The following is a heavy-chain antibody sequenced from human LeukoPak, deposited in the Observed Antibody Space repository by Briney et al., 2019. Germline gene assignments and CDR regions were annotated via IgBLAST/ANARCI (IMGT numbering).Heavy chain of an antibody. D-gene: IGHD3-22*01. CDR3: AKVYYDSSGYDYLTGG. Sequence: PGGSLRLSCAASGFTFDDYAMHWVRQAPGKGLEWVSLISGDGGSTYYADSVKGRFTISRDNSKNSLYLQMNSLRTEDTALYYCAKVYYDSSGYDYLTGGWGQGTLVTVSS. CDR2: ISGDGGST. V-gene: IGHV3-43*02. CDR1: GFTFDDYA. J-gene: IGHJ4*02.